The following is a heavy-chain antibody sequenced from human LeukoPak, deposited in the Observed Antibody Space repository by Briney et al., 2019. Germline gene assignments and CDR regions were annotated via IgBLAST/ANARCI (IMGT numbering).Heavy chain of an antibody. CDR3: ARDMRGDFYDTSGLNWFDP. J-gene: IGHJ5*02. V-gene: IGHV4-59*02. D-gene: IGHD3-22*01. Sequence: SETLSLTCTVSGAYVSRYYWSWIRQPPGKGLDWVGYISYSATTNYNPSLMSRVTITVDTSKNQFSLKLSSVTAADTAVYYCARDMRGDFYDTSGLNWFDPWGQGTLVTVSS. CDR1: GAYVSRYY. CDR2: ISYSATT.